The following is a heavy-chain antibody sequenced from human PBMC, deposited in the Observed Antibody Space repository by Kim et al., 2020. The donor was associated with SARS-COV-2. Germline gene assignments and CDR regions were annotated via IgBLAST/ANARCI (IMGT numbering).Heavy chain of an antibody. Sequence: SETLSLTCTVSGGSISSSSYYWGWIRQPPGKGLEWIGSIYYSGSTYYNPSLKSRFTISVDTSKNQFSLKLSSVTAADTAVYYCARDMGVAGTNRKVNDGGIFDYWGQGTLVTVSS. CDR1: GGSISSSSYY. CDR2: IYYSGST. J-gene: IGHJ4*02. D-gene: IGHD6-19*01. V-gene: IGHV4-39*07. CDR3: ARDMGVAGTNRKVNDGGIFDY.